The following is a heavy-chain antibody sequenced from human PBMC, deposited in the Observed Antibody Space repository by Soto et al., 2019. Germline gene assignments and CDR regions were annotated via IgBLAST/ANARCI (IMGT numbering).Heavy chain of an antibody. V-gene: IGHV3-73*01. CDR1: GFTFSGSA. Sequence: EVPLVESGGGLVQPGGSLKLSCAASGFTFSGSAMHWVRQASGKGLEWVGRIRSKANSYATAYAASVKGRFTISRDDSKNTAYLQMNSLKTEDTAVYYCTRAGTGFDYWGQGTLVTVSS. CDR3: TRAGTGFDY. J-gene: IGHJ4*02. CDR2: IRSKANSYAT. D-gene: IGHD1-1*01.